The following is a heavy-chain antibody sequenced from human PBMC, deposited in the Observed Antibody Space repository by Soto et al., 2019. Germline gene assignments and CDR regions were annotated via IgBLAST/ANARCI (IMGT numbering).Heavy chain of an antibody. D-gene: IGHD5-12*01. J-gene: IGHJ6*02. V-gene: IGHV1-18*01. Sequence: QVQLVQSGAEVKKPGASVKVSCKASGYTFTRSGISWVRQAPGQGPEWMGWISSYNGDTNYAQTFQGRVTMTTDTYTSTADMELWSLRSDDTAVYYCVREGVAPYYYYGMDGGCQGTPVTVSS. CDR1: GYTFTRSG. CDR2: ISSYNGDT. CDR3: VREGVAPYYYYGMDG.